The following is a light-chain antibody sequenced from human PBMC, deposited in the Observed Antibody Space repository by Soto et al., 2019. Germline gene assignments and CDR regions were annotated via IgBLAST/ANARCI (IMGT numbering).Light chain of an antibody. V-gene: IGLV2-14*03. CDR2: DVS. CDR1: SSDVGGYNY. J-gene: IGLJ1*01. Sequence: QSVLTQPASVSGSPGQSITISCTGTSSDVGGYNYVSWYQHHPGKAPKLMIYDVSNRPSGVSNRFSGSKSGNTASLTISGLQPEDESDYYCSSYTTSNTRQIVFVXGTVVTVL. CDR3: SSYTTSNTRQIV.